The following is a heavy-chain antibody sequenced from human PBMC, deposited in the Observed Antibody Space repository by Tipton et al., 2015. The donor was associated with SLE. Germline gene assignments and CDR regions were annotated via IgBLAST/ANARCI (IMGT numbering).Heavy chain of an antibody. CDR3: ARDPFLEWFGYYGMDV. CDR1: GGSFSGYY. J-gene: IGHJ6*02. V-gene: IGHV4-34*01. CDR2: INHSGST. D-gene: IGHD3-3*01. Sequence: TLSLTCAVYGGSFSGYYWSWIRQPPGKGLEWIGEINHSGSTNYNPSLKSRATISVDTSKNQFSLKVRSVTAADTAVYYCARDPFLEWFGYYGMDVWGQGTTVTVSS.